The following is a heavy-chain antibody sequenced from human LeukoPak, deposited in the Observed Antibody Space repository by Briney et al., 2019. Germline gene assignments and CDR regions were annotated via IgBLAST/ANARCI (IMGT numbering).Heavy chain of an antibody. CDR1: GGSISSSSYY. CDR2: IYYSGST. D-gene: IGHD3-3*01. V-gene: IGHV4-39*01. J-gene: IGHJ5*02. Sequence: SETLSLTCTVSGGSISSSSYYWGWIRQPPGKGLEWIVSIYYSGSTYYNPSLKSRVTISVGTSKNQFSLKLSSVTAADTAVYYCARSYDFWSGHTCVYNWFDPWGQGTLVTVSS. CDR3: ARSYDFWSGHTCVYNWFDP.